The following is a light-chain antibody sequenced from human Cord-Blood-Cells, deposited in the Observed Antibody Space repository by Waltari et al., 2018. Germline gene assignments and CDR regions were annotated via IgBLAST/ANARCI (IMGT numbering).Light chain of an antibody. CDR1: PSVLYSSNNKNY. V-gene: IGKV4-1*01. CDR3: QQYYSTPYT. CDR2: WAS. J-gene: IGKJ2*01. Sequence: IVMTKFPDSLAESLGARATINATSSPSVLYSSNNKNYLAWYQQKPGQPPKLLIYWASTRESGVPDRFSGSGSGTDFTLTISSLQAEDVAVYYCQQYYSTPYTFGQGTKLEIK.